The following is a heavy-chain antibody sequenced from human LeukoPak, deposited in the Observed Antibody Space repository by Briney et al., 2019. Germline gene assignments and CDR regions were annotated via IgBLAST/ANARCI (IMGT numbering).Heavy chain of an antibody. CDR3: AKGEPLAYCGGDCYS. V-gene: IGHV3-23*01. D-gene: IGHD2-21*02. CDR1: GFNFNNYA. CDR2: ISDSGGNT. J-gene: IGHJ4*02. Sequence: GGSLRLSCAASGFNFNNYAMSWVRQAPGKGLDWVSTISDSGGNTYYADSVRGRFTISRDNSKDTLYLQMNSLRAEDMAVYYCAKGEPLAYCGGDCYSWGQGTLVTVSS.